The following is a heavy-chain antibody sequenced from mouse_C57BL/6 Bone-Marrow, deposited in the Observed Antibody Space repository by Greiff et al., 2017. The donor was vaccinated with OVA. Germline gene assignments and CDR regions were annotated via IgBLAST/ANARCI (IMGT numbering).Heavy chain of an antibody. CDR1: GFTFSSYG. CDR2: ISSGGSYT. V-gene: IGHV5-6*01. D-gene: IGHD2-5*01. J-gene: IGHJ3*01. Sequence: VQLKESGGDLVKPGGSLKLSCAASGFTFSSYGMSWVRQTPDKRLEWVATISSGGSYTYYPDSVKGRFTISRDNAKNTLYRQMSSLKSEDTAMYYCARHGTIVTPWFAYWGQGTLVTVSA. CDR3: ARHGTIVTPWFAY.